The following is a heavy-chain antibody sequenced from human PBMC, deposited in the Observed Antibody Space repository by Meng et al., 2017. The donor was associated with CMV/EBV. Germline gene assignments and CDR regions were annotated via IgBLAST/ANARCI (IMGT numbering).Heavy chain of an antibody. CDR2: ISYDGSNK. CDR1: GFTFSSYA. D-gene: IGHD6-19*01. Sequence: GESLKISCAASGFTFSSYAMHWVRQAPGKGLEWVAVISYDGSNKYYADSVKGRFTISRDNSKNTLYLQMNSLRAEDTAVYYCAREYSSGWRRYYYYGMDVWGQRTTVTVSS. V-gene: IGHV3-30*04. J-gene: IGHJ6*01. CDR3: AREYSSGWRRYYYYGMDV.